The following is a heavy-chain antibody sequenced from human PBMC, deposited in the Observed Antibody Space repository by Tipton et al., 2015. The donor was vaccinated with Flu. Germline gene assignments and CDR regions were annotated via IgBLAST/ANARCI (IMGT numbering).Heavy chain of an antibody. CDR3: ARVPLSGDMDV. CDR2: IYYSGST. CDR1: GGSISSYY. Sequence: TLSLTCTVSGGSISSYYWSWIRQPPGKGLKWIGYIYYSGSTNYNPSLKSRVTISVDTSKNQFSLKLTSVTAADTAVYYCARVPLSGDMDVWGQGTTVTVSS. J-gene: IGHJ6*02. V-gene: IGHV4-59*01. D-gene: IGHD3-3*01.